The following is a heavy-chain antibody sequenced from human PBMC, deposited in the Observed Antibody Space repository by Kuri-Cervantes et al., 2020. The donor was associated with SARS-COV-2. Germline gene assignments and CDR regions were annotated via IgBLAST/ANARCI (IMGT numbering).Heavy chain of an antibody. V-gene: IGHV1-2*02. CDR1: GYTFTGYY. CDR2: INPNSGGT. Sequence: ASVKVSCKASGYTFTGYYMHWVRQAPGQGLEWMGWINPNSGGTNYAQKFQGRVTMTRDTSISTAYMELSRLRSDDTAVYYCARGRITIFGVVNSNWFDPWGQGTLVTVSS. CDR3: ARGRITIFGVVNSNWFDP. D-gene: IGHD3-3*01. J-gene: IGHJ5*02.